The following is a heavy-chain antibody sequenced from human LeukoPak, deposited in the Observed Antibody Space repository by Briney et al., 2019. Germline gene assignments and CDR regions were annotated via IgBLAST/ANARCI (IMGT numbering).Heavy chain of an antibody. CDR1: GYTFTNYY. J-gene: IGHJ4*02. CDR3: AKSGMDTAMAYFDY. Sequence: GASVKVSCKASGYTFTNYYIHWVRQAPGQGLEWMGVINPNGGGTSYRQKFQGRVTMTSDTSTSTVFMELSSLRAEDTAVYYCAKSGMDTAMAYFDYWGQGTLVTVSS. V-gene: IGHV1-46*01. D-gene: IGHD5-18*01. CDR2: INPNGGGT.